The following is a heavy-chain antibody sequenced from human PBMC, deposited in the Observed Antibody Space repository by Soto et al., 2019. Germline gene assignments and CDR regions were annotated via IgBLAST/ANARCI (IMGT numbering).Heavy chain of an antibody. D-gene: IGHD2-15*01. J-gene: IGHJ3*02. V-gene: IGHV1-69*06. CDR1: GGTFSSYA. CDR2: IIPIFGTA. Sequence: QVQLVQSGAEVKKPGSSVKVSCKASGGTFSSYAISWVRQAPGQGLEWMGGIIPIFGTANYAQKFQGRVTITADKSTSTASMELSSLRSEDTAVYYCSGDGDCSGGSCYSSAFDIWGQGTMVTVSS. CDR3: SGDGDCSGGSCYSSAFDI.